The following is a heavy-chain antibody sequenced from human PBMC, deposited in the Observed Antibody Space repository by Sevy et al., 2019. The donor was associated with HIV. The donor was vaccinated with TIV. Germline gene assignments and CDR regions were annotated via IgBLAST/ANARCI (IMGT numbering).Heavy chain of an antibody. D-gene: IGHD3-9*01. Sequence: ASVKVSCKASGYTFTSYGISWVRQAPGQGLEWMGWISAYNGNTNYAQKLQGRVTMTTDTSTSTAYMELRSLRSDDTAVYYCARGINDYDIDTSYYYYYYYMDVWGKGTTVTVSS. CDR2: ISAYNGNT. J-gene: IGHJ6*03. CDR3: ARGINDYDIDTSYYYYYYYMDV. V-gene: IGHV1-18*01. CDR1: GYTFTSYG.